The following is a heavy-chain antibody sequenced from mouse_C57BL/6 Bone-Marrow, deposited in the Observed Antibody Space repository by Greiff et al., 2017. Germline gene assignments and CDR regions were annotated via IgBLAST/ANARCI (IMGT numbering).Heavy chain of an antibody. CDR2: IDPENGDT. Sequence: EVQLQESGAELVRPGASVKLSCTASGFNIKDDYMHWVKQRPEQGLEWIGWIDPENGDTEYATKFSGKATLTADTSSNTAYLQLSSLTSEDTAVYYCTTADGSSYPFAYWGQGTLVTVSA. CDR1: GFNIKDDY. CDR3: TTADGSSYPFAY. J-gene: IGHJ3*01. V-gene: IGHV14-4*01. D-gene: IGHD1-1*01.